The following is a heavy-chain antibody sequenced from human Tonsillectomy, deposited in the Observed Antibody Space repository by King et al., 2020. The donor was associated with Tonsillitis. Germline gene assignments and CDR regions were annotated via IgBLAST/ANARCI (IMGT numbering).Heavy chain of an antibody. Sequence: VQLVESGGGLVQPGGSLRLSCAASGFTFSSYWMCWVRQAPGKGLEWVANIKRDGSEKYYVDSVKGRFTISRDNAKNSLYLQMNSLRAEDTAVYYCARAVSPNYGSGSLDYWGQGTLVTVSS. J-gene: IGHJ4*02. V-gene: IGHV3-7*01. D-gene: IGHD3-10*01. CDR3: ARAVSPNYGSGSLDY. CDR1: GFTFSSYW. CDR2: IKRDGSEK.